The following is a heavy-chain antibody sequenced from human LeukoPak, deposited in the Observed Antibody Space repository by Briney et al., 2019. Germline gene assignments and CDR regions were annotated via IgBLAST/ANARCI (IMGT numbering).Heavy chain of an antibody. J-gene: IGHJ4*02. CDR2: IYSGGST. Sequence: GGSLGLSCAASGFTVSSNYMSWVRQAPGKGLEWVSVIYSGGSTYYADSVKGRFTISRDNSKNTLYLQMNSLRAEDTAVYYCARVKSSGWYSDYWGQGTLVTVSS. CDR3: ARVKSSGWYSDY. V-gene: IGHV3-53*01. CDR1: GFTVSSNY. D-gene: IGHD6-19*01.